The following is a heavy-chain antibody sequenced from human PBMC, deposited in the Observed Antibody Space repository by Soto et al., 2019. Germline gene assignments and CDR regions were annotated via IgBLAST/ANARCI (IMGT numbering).Heavy chain of an antibody. CDR2: IYYSGST. D-gene: IGHD4-17*01. V-gene: IGHV4-39*01. CDR3: ARRAPGTTGTFY. J-gene: IGHJ4*02. Sequence: QLQLQESGPGLVKPSETLSLTCTASGGSISSSSYYWGWIRQPPGKGLEWIGSIYYSGSTYYNPSLKSRVTIAVDTSKNQFSLKLSSVTAADTAVYYCARRAPGTTGTFYWGQVTLVTVSS. CDR1: GGSISSSSYY.